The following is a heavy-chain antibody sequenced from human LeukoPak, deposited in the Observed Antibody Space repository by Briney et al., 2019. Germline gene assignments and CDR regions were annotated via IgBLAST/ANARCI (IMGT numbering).Heavy chain of an antibody. CDR1: AYTSTSYW. J-gene: IGHJ3*02. Sequence: ESLQISCKVSAYTSTSYWMSWVRHLPRKGLEWRGIIYPGDSDTRYSPSVQGQVTISSDKSTSTAYLQWSSLKVSDTATYYWFIWGYPNVRGPFDMWGQGKMVTVSS. CDR3: FIWGYPNVRGPFDM. D-gene: IGHD3-10*02. V-gene: IGHV5-51*01. CDR2: IYPGDSDT.